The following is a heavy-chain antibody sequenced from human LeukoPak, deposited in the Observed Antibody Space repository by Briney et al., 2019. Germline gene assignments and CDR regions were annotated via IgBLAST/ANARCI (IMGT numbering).Heavy chain of an antibody. Sequence: SETLSLTCAVYGGSFSGYYWSWIRQPPGKGLEWIGEINHSASTNYNPSLKSRVTISVDTSKNQFSLKLSSVTAADTAVYYCARAVGYCSSTSCYHGRFFDPWGQGTLVTVSS. D-gene: IGHD2-2*01. J-gene: IGHJ5*02. CDR2: INHSAST. V-gene: IGHV4-34*01. CDR1: GGSFSGYY. CDR3: ARAVGYCSSTSCYHGRFFDP.